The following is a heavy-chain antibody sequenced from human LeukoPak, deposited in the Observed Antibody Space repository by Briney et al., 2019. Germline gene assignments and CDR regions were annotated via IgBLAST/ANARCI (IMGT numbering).Heavy chain of an antibody. CDR2: ISYDGDPK. CDR1: GFTFSSYG. J-gene: IGHJ5*02. Sequence: GGSLRLSCAASGFTFSSYGMHWVRQAPGKGLEWVAVISYDGDPKFYADSVKGRFTISRDNSKNTLYLHLNSLRAEDTAIYYCARLLGDSTIYDLWGQGTRVTVSS. CDR3: ARLLGDSTIYDL. D-gene: IGHD5-24*01. V-gene: IGHV3-30*03.